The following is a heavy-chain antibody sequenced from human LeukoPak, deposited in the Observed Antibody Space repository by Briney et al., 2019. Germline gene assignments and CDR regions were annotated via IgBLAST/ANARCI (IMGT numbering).Heavy chain of an antibody. Sequence: ASVKVSCKASGYIFSSYDINWVRQATGQGLEWIGWMNPNSGNTGYAQKFQGRVTITRNTSISTAYMELSSLRSEDTAMYYCARRASDFWSGRAWFDPWGQGTLVTVSS. CDR2: MNPNSGNT. D-gene: IGHD3-3*01. V-gene: IGHV1-8*03. CDR3: ARRASDFWSGRAWFDP. J-gene: IGHJ5*02. CDR1: GYIFSSYD.